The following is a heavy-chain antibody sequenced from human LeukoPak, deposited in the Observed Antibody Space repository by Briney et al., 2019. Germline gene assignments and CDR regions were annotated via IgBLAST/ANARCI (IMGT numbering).Heavy chain of an antibody. CDR2: IIPIFGTA. CDR1: GGIFSSYA. Sequence: SVKVSCKASGGIFSSYAISWVRQAPGQGLEWMGGIIPIFGTANYAQKFQGRVTITADESTSTAYMELSSLRSEDTAVYYCARDRTAPVTINYYYYYGMDVWGQGTTVTVSS. D-gene: IGHD4-11*01. V-gene: IGHV1-69*13. CDR3: ARDRTAPVTINYYYYYGMDV. J-gene: IGHJ6*02.